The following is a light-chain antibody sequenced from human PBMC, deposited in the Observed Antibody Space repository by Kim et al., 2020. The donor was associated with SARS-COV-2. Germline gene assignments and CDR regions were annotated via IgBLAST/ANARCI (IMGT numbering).Light chain of an antibody. CDR2: DVS. CDR3: SSYTSVSTWL. Sequence: QSALTQPASVSGSPGQSITISCTGTSSDVGGYNFVSWYQQHPGRAPKLILYDVSNRPSGISNRFSGYKSGNTASLTISGLQTEDEADYYCSSYTSVSTWLFGGGTTLTVL. J-gene: IGLJ3*02. V-gene: IGLV2-14*03. CDR1: SSDVGGYNF.